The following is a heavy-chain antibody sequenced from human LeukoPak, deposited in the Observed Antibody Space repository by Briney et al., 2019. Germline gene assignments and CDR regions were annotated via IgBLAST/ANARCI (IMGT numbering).Heavy chain of an antibody. V-gene: IGHV4-59*01. CDR1: GGSISSCY. CDR3: ARDSDSVHSPFYY. Sequence: SETLSLTCTDSGGSISSCYWSWIRQPQGKGLEWIGYIYYSGSTNYNPSLQSRFTISVDTSKNQFSLKPSSVTAADTAVYYCARDSDSVHSPFYYLGQGTLVTVSS. D-gene: IGHD5/OR15-5a*01. CDR2: IYYSGST. J-gene: IGHJ4*02.